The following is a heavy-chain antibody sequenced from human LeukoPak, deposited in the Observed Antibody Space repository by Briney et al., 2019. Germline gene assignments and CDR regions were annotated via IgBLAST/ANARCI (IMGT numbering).Heavy chain of an antibody. J-gene: IGHJ6*02. CDR2: TYPDDSDT. CDR1: GYSFTSYW. Sequence: PGESLKISCKGSGYSFTSYWIGWVRQMPGKGLEWMGITYPDDSDTRYSPSFQGQVTISADKSISTAYLQWSSLKASDTAIYYCARLFCSSTSCYYYYYGMDVWGQGTTVTVSS. CDR3: ARLFCSSTSCYYYYYGMDV. V-gene: IGHV5-51*01. D-gene: IGHD2-2*01.